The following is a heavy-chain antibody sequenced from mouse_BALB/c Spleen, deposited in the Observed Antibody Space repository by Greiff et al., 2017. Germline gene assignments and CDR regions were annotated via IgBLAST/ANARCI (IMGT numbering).Heavy chain of an antibody. CDR2: INPSNGRT. V-gene: IGHV1S81*02. J-gene: IGHJ2*01. Sequence: QVQLQQPGAELVKPGASVKLSCKASGYTFTSYWMHWVKQRPGQGLEWIGEINPSNGRTNYNEKFKSKATLTVDKSSSTAYMQLSSLTSEDSAVYYCARKYGNYIYYFDDWGQGTTLTVSS. CDR3: ARKYGNYIYYFDD. CDR1: GYTFTSYW. D-gene: IGHD2-10*02.